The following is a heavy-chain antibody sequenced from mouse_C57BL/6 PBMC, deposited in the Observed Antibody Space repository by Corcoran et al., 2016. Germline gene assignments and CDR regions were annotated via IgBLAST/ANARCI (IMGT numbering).Heavy chain of an antibody. Sequence: QVQLQQSGPELVKPGASVKISCKASGYTFTDYYINWVKQRPGQGLEWIGWIFPGSGSTYYNEKFKGKATLTVDKSSRTAYMLLSSLTSEDSAVYFGARRVTVVGYFDVWGTGTTVTVSS. D-gene: IGHD1-1*01. CDR1: GYTFTDYY. CDR2: IFPGSGST. CDR3: ARRVTVVGYFDV. J-gene: IGHJ1*03. V-gene: IGHV1-75*01.